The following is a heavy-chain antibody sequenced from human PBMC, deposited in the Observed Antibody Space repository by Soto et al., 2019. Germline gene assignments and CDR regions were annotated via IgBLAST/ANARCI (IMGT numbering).Heavy chain of an antibody. CDR1: GFTFSSYS. CDR2: ISSSSSYI. V-gene: IGHV3-21*01. D-gene: IGHD3-16*01. Sequence: EVQLVESGGGLVKPGGSLRLSCAASGFTFSSYSMNWVRQAPGKGLEWVSSISSSSSYIYYADSVKGRFTISRDNAKNSLYLQMNSLRAEDTAVYYCARDGLLTWVSLHAFDIWGQGTMVTVSS. CDR3: ARDGLLTWVSLHAFDI. J-gene: IGHJ3*02.